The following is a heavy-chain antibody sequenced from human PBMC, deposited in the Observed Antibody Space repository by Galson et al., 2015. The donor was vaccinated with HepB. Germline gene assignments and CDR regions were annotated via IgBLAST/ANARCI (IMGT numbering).Heavy chain of an antibody. V-gene: IGHV3-30-3*01. J-gene: IGHJ4*02. CDR3: ARVADADYGDHSHFDS. CDR2: ISYDGSNK. CDR1: GFTFSSYA. Sequence: SLRLSCAASGFTFSSYAMSWVRQAPGKGLEWVAIISYDGSNKYYADSVKGRFTISRDNSKNTLYLQMNSLRNEETAVYYCARVADADYGDHSHFDSWGQGTLVTVSS. D-gene: IGHD4-17*01.